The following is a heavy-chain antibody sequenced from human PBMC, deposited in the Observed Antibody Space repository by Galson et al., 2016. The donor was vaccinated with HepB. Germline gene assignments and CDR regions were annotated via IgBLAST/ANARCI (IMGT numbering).Heavy chain of an antibody. CDR1: GYTFTSYY. Sequence: SVKVSCKASGYTFTSYYLHWVRQAPGQGLEWMGLINPSGGSTSYPQKFQGRVTVTRDTSTNTVYMELSSLRYEDTAMYFCARGGHYYGSGSYVWGQGTLVTVSS. V-gene: IGHV1-46*01. CDR3: ARGGHYYGSGSYV. J-gene: IGHJ4*02. CDR2: INPSGGST. D-gene: IGHD3-10*01.